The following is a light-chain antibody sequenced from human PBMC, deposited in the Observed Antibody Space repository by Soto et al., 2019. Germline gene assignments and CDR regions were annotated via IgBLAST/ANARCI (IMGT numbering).Light chain of an antibody. CDR1: QSVTSSY. J-gene: IGKJ4*01. V-gene: IGKV3-20*01. Sequence: EIVLTQSPGTLPLSPGERATLSCRASQSVTSSYLAWYQQKPGQAPRLLIYGASSRATGIHDRFSGSGSGTDFPLTISRLETDDVAVYYCQQYGSSHTFGGGTKVKIK. CDR3: QQYGSSHT. CDR2: GAS.